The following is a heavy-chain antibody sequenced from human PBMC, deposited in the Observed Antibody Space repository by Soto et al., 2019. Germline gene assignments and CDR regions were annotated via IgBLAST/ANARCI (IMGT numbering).Heavy chain of an antibody. CDR1: GGTFSSYA. D-gene: IGHD2-21*01. Sequence: ASVKVSCKASGGTFSSYAISWVRQAPGQGLEWMGGITPIFGTANYAQKFQGRVTITADESTSTAYMELSSLRSEDTAVYYCARSAELSTIVDFDYCGQGTLVTVSS. CDR3: ARSAELSTIVDFDY. J-gene: IGHJ4*02. CDR2: ITPIFGTA. V-gene: IGHV1-69*13.